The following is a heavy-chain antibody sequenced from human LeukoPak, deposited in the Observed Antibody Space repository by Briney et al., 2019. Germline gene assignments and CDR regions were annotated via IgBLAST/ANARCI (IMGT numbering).Heavy chain of an antibody. J-gene: IGHJ4*02. CDR2: TYSDGNT. D-gene: IGHD1-1*01. CDR3: ARHETGPYFDY. Sequence: PGGSLRLSCAVSGFTVSSSYMTWVRQAPGKGLEWVSITYSDGNTYYAESVKGRFTVSRGYSKNTLYLQMNSLRVEDTAIYYCARHETGPYFDYWGQGTLVTVSS. CDR1: GFTVSSSY. V-gene: IGHV3-53*01.